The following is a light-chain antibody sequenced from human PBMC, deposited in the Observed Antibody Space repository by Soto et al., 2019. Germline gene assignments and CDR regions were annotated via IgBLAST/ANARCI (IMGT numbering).Light chain of an antibody. Sequence: EIVLTQSPGTLSLSPGERATLSCRASQSVSSSYLAWYQQKPGQAPRLLIYGASSRATGIPARFSGSGSGTDFTLTNSRLEPEDFAVYYCQLGVTFGPGTKVDIK. CDR3: QLGVT. CDR1: QSVSSSY. J-gene: IGKJ3*01. V-gene: IGKV3-20*01. CDR2: GAS.